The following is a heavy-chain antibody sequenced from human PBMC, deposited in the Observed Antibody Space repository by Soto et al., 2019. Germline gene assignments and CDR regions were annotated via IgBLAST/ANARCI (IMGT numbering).Heavy chain of an antibody. CDR3: ARILTATGGHFDS. CDR2: IFWDDDK. CDR1: GFSLTTSGVG. D-gene: IGHD2-8*02. V-gene: IGHV2-5*02. Sequence: SGPTLVNPTHPLTLTCSFSGFSLTTSGVGVGWVRQSPEKTLEWLALIFWDDDKRYSPSLRSRLTIAKDTSKNQVVLTLTNVEPVDTATYYCARILTATGGHFDSWGQGALVTVSS. J-gene: IGHJ4*02.